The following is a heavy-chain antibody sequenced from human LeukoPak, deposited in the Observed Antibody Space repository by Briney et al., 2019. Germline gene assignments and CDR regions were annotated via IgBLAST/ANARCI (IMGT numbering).Heavy chain of an antibody. CDR3: ARRRAGYCSGGSCQYYFDY. J-gene: IGHJ4*02. CDR1: GYSFTTYW. V-gene: IGHV5-51*01. Sequence: GEFLKISCKGSGYSFTTYWIGWVRQTPGKGLEWMGIIYPGDSDTRYSPSFQGQVTISADKSISTAYLQWSSLKASDTAMYYCARRRAGYCSGGSCQYYFDYWGQGTLVTVSS. CDR2: IYPGDSDT. D-gene: IGHD2-15*01.